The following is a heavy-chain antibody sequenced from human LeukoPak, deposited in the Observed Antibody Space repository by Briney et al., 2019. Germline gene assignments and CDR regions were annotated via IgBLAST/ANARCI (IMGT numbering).Heavy chain of an antibody. D-gene: IGHD3-3*01. V-gene: IGHV3-23*01. CDR2: ISDSGGRT. Sequence: GGSLRLSCAASGFTFSTYDMSWVRQAPGKGLEWVAGISDSGGRTYYADSVKGRFTISRDNSKKMLYLQMSTLRAEDTAVYYYVRTYYDVWSGYGMDVWGQGTTVTVSS. CDR1: GFTFSTYD. CDR3: VRTYYDVWSGYGMDV. J-gene: IGHJ6*02.